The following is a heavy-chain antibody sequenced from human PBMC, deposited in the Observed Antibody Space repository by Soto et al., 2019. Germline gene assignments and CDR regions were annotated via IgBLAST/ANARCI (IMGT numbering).Heavy chain of an antibody. CDR3: AGIGEDVYYGMDV. D-gene: IGHD2-21*01. J-gene: IGHJ6*02. Sequence: SETLSLTXSVSGGSMRGYYWNWLRQPAGKGLEWIGRIYSRGDTNYNPYVKSRVTMSVDTSKNEFSLRLNSVTAADTAVYYCAGIGEDVYYGMDVWGQGTTVPVSS. CDR2: IYSRGDT. CDR1: GGSMRGYY. V-gene: IGHV4-4*07.